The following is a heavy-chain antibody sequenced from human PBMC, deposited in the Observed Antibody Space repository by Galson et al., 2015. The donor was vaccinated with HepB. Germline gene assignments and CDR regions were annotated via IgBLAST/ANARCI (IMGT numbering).Heavy chain of an antibody. V-gene: IGHV3-53*01. D-gene: IGHD2-21*02. CDR1: GFTVSSHP. CDR2: IYSGGDT. Sequence: SLRLSCATSGFTVSSHPMTWVRQAPGMGLEWVSVIYSGGDTHYADSVKGRFTISRDSSKNTLYLQMHSLRAEDTAVYYCARASPLLGGARYPGWFDPWGQGTLVAVSS. J-gene: IGHJ5*02. CDR3: ARASPLLGGARYPGWFDP.